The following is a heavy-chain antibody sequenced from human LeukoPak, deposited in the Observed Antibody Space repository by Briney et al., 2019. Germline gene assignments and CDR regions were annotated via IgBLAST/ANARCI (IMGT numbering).Heavy chain of an antibody. CDR3: ARGPKYSSSWYREYYFDY. D-gene: IGHD6-13*01. CDR2: MNPNSGNT. V-gene: IGHV1-8*01. J-gene: IGHJ4*02. Sequence: ASVKVSCKASGYTFTSYDINWVRQATGPGLEWMGWMNPNSGNTGYAQKFQGRVTMTRNTSISTAYMELSSLRSEDTAVYYCARGPKYSSSWYREYYFDYWGQGTLVTVSS. CDR1: GYTFTSYD.